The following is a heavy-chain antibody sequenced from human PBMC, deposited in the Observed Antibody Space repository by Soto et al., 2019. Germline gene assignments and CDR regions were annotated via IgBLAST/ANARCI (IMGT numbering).Heavy chain of an antibody. D-gene: IGHD5-18*01. V-gene: IGHV4-39*07. Sequence: PSVTLSLTCRVSGDYISSSSSYWGWNRQPPGKWLEWIGEINHSGSTNYNPSLKSRVTISVDTSKNQFSLKLSSVTAADTAVYYCASRPYSYGYFRYWGQGTLVTVSS. J-gene: IGHJ4*02. CDR2: INHSGST. CDR3: ASRPYSYGYFRY. CDR1: GDYISSSSSY.